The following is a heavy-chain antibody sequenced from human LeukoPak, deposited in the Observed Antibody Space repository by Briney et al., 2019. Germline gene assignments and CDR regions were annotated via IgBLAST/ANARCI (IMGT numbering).Heavy chain of an antibody. CDR3: ASVNYVDYGFDY. CDR1: GESFSGYY. J-gene: IGHJ4*02. Sequence: SETLSLTCAVYGESFSGYYWSWIRQPPGKGLEWIAHSGSTYYNPSLRSRVTISVDTSKNQFSLKLASMTAADAAIFYCASVNYVDYGFDYWGQGTLVTVSS. CDR2: HSGST. D-gene: IGHD4-17*01. V-gene: IGHV4-34*01.